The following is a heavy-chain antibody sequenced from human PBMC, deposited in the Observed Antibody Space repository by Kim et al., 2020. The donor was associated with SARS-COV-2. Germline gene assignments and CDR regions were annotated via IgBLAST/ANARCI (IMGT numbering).Heavy chain of an antibody. Sequence: KGRFTITSDNYKNTLYLQMNSLRAEDTAVYYCAKGKTYYGTLTALGGFDYWGQGTLVTVSS. D-gene: IGHD3-9*01. V-gene: IGHV3-23*01. CDR3: AKGKTYYGTLTALGGFDY. J-gene: IGHJ4*02.